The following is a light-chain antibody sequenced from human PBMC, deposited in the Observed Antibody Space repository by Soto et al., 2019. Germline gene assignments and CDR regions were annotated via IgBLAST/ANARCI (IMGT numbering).Light chain of an antibody. CDR2: AAS. V-gene: IGKV1-39*01. J-gene: IGKJ2*01. Sequence: DIQMTQSPSSLSASVGDRVTITCRASPSIGTSLNWYQQKPGEAPKLLIYAASSLQSGVPSRFSGRGSGTDFTLAISSLQPEDFATYDWHPSDHSPIYTFGQGTDLLIK. CDR1: PSIGTS. CDR3: HPSDHSPIYT.